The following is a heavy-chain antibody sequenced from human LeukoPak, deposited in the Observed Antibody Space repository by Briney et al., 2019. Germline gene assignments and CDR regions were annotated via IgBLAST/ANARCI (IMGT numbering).Heavy chain of an antibody. V-gene: IGHV4-4*07. CDR3: ATVEVGTVDVFDI. CDR2: FYTGGST. J-gene: IGHJ3*02. D-gene: IGHD1-26*01. CDR1: GGSVTNYH. Sequence: PSETLSLTCTVSGGSVTNYHWTWIRQPAGKGLEWIARFYTGGSTTYNPSLKGRATMSVDTSMNHFSLKMPSAATAYTAIYYCATVEVGTVDVFDIWGQGTMVTVSS.